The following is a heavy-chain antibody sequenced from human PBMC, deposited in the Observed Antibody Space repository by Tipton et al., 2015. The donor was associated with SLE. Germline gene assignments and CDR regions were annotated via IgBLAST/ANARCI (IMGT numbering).Heavy chain of an antibody. J-gene: IGHJ4*02. Sequence: LRLSCAVYGGSFSGYYWSWIRQPPGKGLEWIGEINHSGSTNYNPSSKSRVTISVDTSKNQLYLKMSYVTATHPAVYYCARHGNAGTPLDWSQGTLVTVSS. CDR3: ARHGNAGTPLD. CDR1: GGSFSGYY. D-gene: IGHD1-1*01. V-gene: IGHV4-34*01. CDR2: INHSGST.